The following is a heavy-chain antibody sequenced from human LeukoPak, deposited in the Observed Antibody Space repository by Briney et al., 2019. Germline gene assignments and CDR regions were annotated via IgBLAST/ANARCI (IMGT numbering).Heavy chain of an antibody. V-gene: IGHV3-21*01. J-gene: IGHJ6*02. D-gene: IGHD6-13*01. CDR2: ISSSSSSYI. CDR3: ARDSAAAVTGYYYYGMDV. CDR1: GFTFSSYS. Sequence: GGSLRLSCAASGFTFSSYSMNWVRQAPGKGLEWVSSISSSSSSYIYYADSVKGRFTISRDNAKNSLYLQMNSLRAEDTAVYYCARDSAAAVTGYYYYGMDVWGQGTTVTVSS.